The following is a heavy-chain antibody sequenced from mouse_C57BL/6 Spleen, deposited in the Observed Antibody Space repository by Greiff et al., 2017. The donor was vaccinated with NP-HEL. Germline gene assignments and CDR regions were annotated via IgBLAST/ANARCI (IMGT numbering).Heavy chain of an antibody. CDR2: IWSGGST. J-gene: IGHJ2*01. CDR1: GFSLTSYG. D-gene: IGHD1-1*01. V-gene: IGHV2-2*01. CDR3: ARNWGTTVVAYYFDY. Sequence: VKLVESGPGLVQPSQSLSITCTVSGFSLTSYGVHWVRQSPGKGLEWLGVIWSGGSTDYNAAFISRLSISKDNSKSQVFFKMNSLQADDTAIYYCARNWGTTVVAYYFDYWGQGTTLTVSS.